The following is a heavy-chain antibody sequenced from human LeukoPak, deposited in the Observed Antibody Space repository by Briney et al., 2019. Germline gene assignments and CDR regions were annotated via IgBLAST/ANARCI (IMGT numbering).Heavy chain of an antibody. CDR1: GFIFSSYW. CDR3: ARDKMTGDSYFDY. J-gene: IGHJ4*02. V-gene: IGHV3-7*01. CDR2: IKQDGSEK. Sequence: GGSLRLSCAASGFIFSSYWMSWVRQAPGKGLEWVAHIKQDGSEKNYVDSVKGRFTISRDNAKNSLILEMDGLRAEDTAVYYCARDKMTGDSYFDYWSQGTLVTVSS. D-gene: IGHD7-27*01.